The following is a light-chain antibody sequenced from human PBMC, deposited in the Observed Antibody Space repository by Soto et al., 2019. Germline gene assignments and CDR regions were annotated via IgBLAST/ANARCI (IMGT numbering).Light chain of an antibody. CDR1: PSISSW. CDR3: LQDFNYPWT. CDR2: KAS. V-gene: IGKV1-5*03. Sequence: DLPRTQSPSTLSASVGDRVTITCRASPSISSWLAWYQPKPWTAPKLLIYKASSLESGVPSMFSGSGSGTEFPLTISSLQPDDFATYDCLQDFNYPWTFGQGTKVDIK. J-gene: IGKJ1*01.